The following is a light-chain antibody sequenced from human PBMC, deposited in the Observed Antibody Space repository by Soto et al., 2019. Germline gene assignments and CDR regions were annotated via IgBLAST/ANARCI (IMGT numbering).Light chain of an antibody. V-gene: IGKV3-20*01. CDR3: HQYGTAPLT. CDR2: GAS. CDR1: QIISSTY. J-gene: IGKJ3*01. Sequence: DIVLTQSPGTLSLSPGERATLSCRASQIISSTYLGWYQQKPGQAPRLLIYGASSRATGIPDRFSGSGSGTDFTLTISRLEPEDFSVYYCHQYGTAPLTFGPGTKVDIK.